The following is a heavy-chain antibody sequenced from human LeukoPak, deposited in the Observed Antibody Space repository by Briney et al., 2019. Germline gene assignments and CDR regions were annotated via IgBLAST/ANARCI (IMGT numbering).Heavy chain of an antibody. D-gene: IGHD2-15*01. CDR1: GGTFSSYA. J-gene: IGHJ6*03. V-gene: IGHV1-69*13. CDR3: ARLPLYCSGGSCYYYYYYMDV. Sequence: GASVKVSCKAPGGTFSSYAISWVRQAPGQGLEWMGGIIPIFGTANYAQKFQGRVTITADESTSTAYMELSSLRSEDTAVYYCARLPLYCSGGSCYYYYYYMDVWGKGTTVTVS. CDR2: IIPIFGTA.